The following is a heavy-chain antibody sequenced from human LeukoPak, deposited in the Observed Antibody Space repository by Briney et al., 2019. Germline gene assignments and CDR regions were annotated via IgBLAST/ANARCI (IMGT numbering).Heavy chain of an antibody. V-gene: IGHV4-59*11. J-gene: IGHJ6*03. CDR1: GGSISSHY. Sequence: SETLSLACTVSGGSISSHYWSWIRQPPGKGLEWIGYIYYSGSTDYNPFLKSRVTISVDTSKNQFSLKPSSVTAADTAVYYCARDRGTTVTTSYYYYYMDVWGKGTTVTVSS. CDR3: ARDRGTTVTTSYYYYYMDV. D-gene: IGHD4-17*01. CDR2: IYYSGST.